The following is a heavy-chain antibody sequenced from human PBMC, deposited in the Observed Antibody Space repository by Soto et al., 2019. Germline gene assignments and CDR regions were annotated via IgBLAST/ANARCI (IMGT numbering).Heavy chain of an antibody. J-gene: IGHJ4*02. Sequence: ASVKVSCKASGYTFTSYGISWVRQAPGQGLEWMGWISAYNGNTNYAQKLQGRVTMTTDTSTSTAYMELGSLRSDDTAVYYCARARYYYDSSGYQIDYWGQGTLVTVSS. D-gene: IGHD3-22*01. V-gene: IGHV1-18*01. CDR3: ARARYYYDSSGYQIDY. CDR2: ISAYNGNT. CDR1: GYTFTSYG.